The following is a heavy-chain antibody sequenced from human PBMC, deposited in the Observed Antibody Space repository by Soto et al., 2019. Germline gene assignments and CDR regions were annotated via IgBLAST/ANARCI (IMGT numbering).Heavy chain of an antibody. CDR2: IKQDGSEK. CDR3: ARDEPDPYYYYYGMDV. V-gene: IGHV3-7*04. J-gene: IGHJ6*02. CDR1: GFTFSSYW. Sequence: PGGSLRLSCAASGFTFSSYWMSWVRQAPGKGLEWVANIKQDGSEKYYVDSVKGRFTISRDNAKNSLYLQMNSLRAEDTAVYYCARDEPDPYYYYYGMDVWGQGTTVTVSS.